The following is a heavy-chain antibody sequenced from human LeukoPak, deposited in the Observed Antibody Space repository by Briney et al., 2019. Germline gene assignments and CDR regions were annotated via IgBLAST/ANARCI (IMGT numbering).Heavy chain of an antibody. V-gene: IGHV1-18*01. J-gene: IGHJ4*02. CDR3: ARDNIAAAGTGEFDY. CDR1: GYTFTSYG. Sequence: ASVKVSRKASGYTFTSYGISWVRQAPGQGLEWIGWISAYNGNTNYAQKLQGRVTMTTDTSTSTAYMELRSLRSDDTAVYYCARDNIAAAGTGEFDYWGQGTLVTVSS. CDR2: ISAYNGNT. D-gene: IGHD6-13*01.